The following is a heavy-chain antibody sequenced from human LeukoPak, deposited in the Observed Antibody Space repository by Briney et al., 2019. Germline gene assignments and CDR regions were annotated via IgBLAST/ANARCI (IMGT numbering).Heavy chain of an antibody. J-gene: IGHJ6*03. Sequence: GGSLRLSCAASGFTFSDYYMSWIRQAPGKGLEWVSYISSSGSTIYYADSVKGRFTISRDNAKNSLYLQMNSLRAEDTAVYYCAREKMYIAAAYYYYMNVWGKGTTVTVSS. CDR3: AREKMYIAAAYYYYMNV. CDR1: GFTFSDYY. D-gene: IGHD6-13*01. CDR2: ISSSGSTI. V-gene: IGHV3-11*04.